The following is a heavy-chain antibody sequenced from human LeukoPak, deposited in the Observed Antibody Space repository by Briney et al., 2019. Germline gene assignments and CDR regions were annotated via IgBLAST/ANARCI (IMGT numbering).Heavy chain of an antibody. CDR1: GGSFSGYY. V-gene: IGHV4-34*01. Sequence: SETLSLTCAVYGGSFSGYYWSWIRQPPGKGLEWIGEINHSGSTNYNPSLKSRVTISVDTSKNQFSLKLSSVTAADTAVYYCARGGLRYFDWLPDYWGQGTLVTVSS. CDR3: ARGGLRYFDWLPDY. D-gene: IGHD3-9*01. J-gene: IGHJ4*02. CDR2: INHSGST.